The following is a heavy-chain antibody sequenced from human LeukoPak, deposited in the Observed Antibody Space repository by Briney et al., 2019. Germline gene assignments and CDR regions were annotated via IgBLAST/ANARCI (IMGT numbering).Heavy chain of an antibody. J-gene: IGHJ4*02. CDR3: AKRGVVIRAVIIVGFHKEAYYFDY. CDR2: ISSSGSTI. CDR1: GFTFSSYE. Sequence: PGGSLRLSCAASGFTFSSYEMNWVRQAPGKGLGWVSYISSSGSTIYYADSVKGRFTISRDNAKNALYLQMNSLRAEDTAVYFCAKRGVVIRAVIIVGFHKEAYYFDYWGQGALVTVSA. V-gene: IGHV3-48*03. D-gene: IGHD3-10*01.